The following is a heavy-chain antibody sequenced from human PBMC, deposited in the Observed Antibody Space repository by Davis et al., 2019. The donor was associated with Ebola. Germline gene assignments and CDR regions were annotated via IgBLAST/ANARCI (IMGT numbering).Heavy chain of an antibody. CDR3: ARGITVVRGVRMLYDY. V-gene: IGHV3-23*01. J-gene: IGHJ4*02. CDR2: ISGSGST. CDR1: GFTFTSYS. Sequence: PGGSLRLSCAASGFTFTSYSMTWVRQTPGKGLEWVSGISGSGSTYYADSVKGRFTFSRDNSKNTLYLQMNSLRAEDTAIYYCARGITVVRGVRMLYDYWGQGTLVTVSS. D-gene: IGHD3-10*01.